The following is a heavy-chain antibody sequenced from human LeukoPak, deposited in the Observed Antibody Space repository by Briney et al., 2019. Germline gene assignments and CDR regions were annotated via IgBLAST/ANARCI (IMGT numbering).Heavy chain of an antibody. V-gene: IGHV3-33*01. CDR3: ARDRRYGSYIPDY. D-gene: IGHD1-26*01. CDR2: IWYDGSNK. CDR1: GFTFSSYG. J-gene: IGHJ4*02. Sequence: GGSLRLSCAASGFTFSSYGMHWVRQAPGKGLGWGAVIWYDGSNKYYADSVKGRFTISRDNSKNTLYLQMNSLRAEDTAVYYCARDRRYGSYIPDYWGQGTLVTVSS.